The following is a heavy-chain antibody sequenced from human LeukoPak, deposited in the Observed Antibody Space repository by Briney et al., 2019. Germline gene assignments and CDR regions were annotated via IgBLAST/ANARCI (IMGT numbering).Heavy chain of an antibody. J-gene: IGHJ5*02. CDR3: ARLLSWELTNWFDP. D-gene: IGHD1-26*01. V-gene: IGHV4-38-2*02. CDR1: GYSISSGYY. CDR2: IYHGGST. Sequence: SETLSLTCTVSGYSISSGYYWGWIRQPPGKGLEWIGSIYHGGSTYYTPSLKSRVTISADTSKNQFSPKLRFVTAADTAVYYCARLLSWELTNWFDPWGQGILVTVSS.